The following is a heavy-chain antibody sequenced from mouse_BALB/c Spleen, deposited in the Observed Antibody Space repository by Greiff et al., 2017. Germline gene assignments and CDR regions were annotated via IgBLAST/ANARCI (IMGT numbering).Heavy chain of an antibody. J-gene: IGHJ3*01. D-gene: IGHD2-9*01. CDR1: GFNIKDYY. V-gene: IGHV14-1*02. CDR2: IDPENGNT. Sequence: VQLKESGAELVRPGALVKLSCKASGFNIKDYYMHWVKQRPEQGLEWIGWIDPENGNTIYDPKFQGKASITADTSSNTAYLQLSSLTSEDTAVYYCALLWLRRRFAYWGQGTLVTVSA. CDR3: ALLWLRRRFAY.